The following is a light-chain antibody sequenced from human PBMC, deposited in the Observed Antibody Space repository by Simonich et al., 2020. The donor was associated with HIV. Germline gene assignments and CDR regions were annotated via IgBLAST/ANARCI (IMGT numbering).Light chain of an antibody. Sequence: EIVMTQSPATLSVSPGERATPSCRASQRVRSNLAWYQKKPGQAPRLLIDGAFTRATGVPARFSGSGSGTEFTLTISSMQSEDFAVYYCQQYNNWPLFFGQGTKLEIK. J-gene: IGKJ2*01. V-gene: IGKV3-15*01. CDR3: QQYNNWPLF. CDR1: QRVRSN. CDR2: GAF.